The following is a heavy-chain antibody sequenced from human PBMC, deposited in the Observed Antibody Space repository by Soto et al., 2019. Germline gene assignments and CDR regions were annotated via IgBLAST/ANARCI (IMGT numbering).Heavy chain of an antibody. CDR2: ISGSGGST. CDR3: AKTMVWGVISDAFDI. V-gene: IGHV3-23*01. J-gene: IGHJ3*02. D-gene: IGHD3-10*01. CDR1: GFTFSIYV. Sequence: PGGSLRLSCAASGFTFSIYVMSWVRQAPGKGLEWVSAISGSGGSTYYADSVKGRFTISRDNSKNTLYLQMNSLRAEDTAVYYCAKTMVWGVISDAFDIWGQGTMVTVSS.